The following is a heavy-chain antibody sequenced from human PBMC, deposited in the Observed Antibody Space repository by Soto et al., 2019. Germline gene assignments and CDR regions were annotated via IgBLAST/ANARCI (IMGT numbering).Heavy chain of an antibody. CDR1: GGTFSSYA. V-gene: IGHV1-69*01. J-gene: IGHJ6*02. D-gene: IGHD2-2*01. Sequence: QVQLVQSGAEVKKPGSSVKVSCKASGGTFSSYAISWVRQAPGQGLEWMGGIIPISGTANYAQKFQGRVTSTAEESTSTASMELSSLRSEDTAVYYCARSQGSSTSLEIYYYYYYGMDVWGQGTTVTVSS. CDR3: ARSQGSSTSLEIYYYYYYGMDV. CDR2: IIPISGTA.